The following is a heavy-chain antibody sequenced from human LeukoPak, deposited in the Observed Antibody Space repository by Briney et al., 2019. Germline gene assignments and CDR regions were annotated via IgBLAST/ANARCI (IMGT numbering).Heavy chain of an antibody. V-gene: IGHV3-74*01. CDR2: INSDGSST. CDR1: GFTFSSYG. CDR3: ASLDVVASLPGDY. J-gene: IGHJ4*02. Sequence: GGSLRLSCAASGFTFSSYGMHWVRQAPGKGLVWVSRINSDGSSTSYADSVKGRFTISRDNAKNTLYLQMNSLRAEDTAVYYCASLDVVASLPGDYWGQGTLVTVSS. D-gene: IGHD2-15*01.